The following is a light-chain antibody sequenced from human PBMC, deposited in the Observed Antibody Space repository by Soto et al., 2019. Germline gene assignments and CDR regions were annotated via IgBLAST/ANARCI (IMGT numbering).Light chain of an antibody. V-gene: IGLV1-47*01. Sequence: QAVVTQPPSASGTPGQRVTISCSGSSSNIGTSYVYWYQQFPGTAPKLLIYRNNQRPSGVPDRFSGSKSGTSASLAISGLRSEDEADYYCVTWDDSLSAYVFGTGTKLTGL. CDR2: RNN. CDR1: SSNIGTSY. CDR3: VTWDDSLSAYV. J-gene: IGLJ1*01.